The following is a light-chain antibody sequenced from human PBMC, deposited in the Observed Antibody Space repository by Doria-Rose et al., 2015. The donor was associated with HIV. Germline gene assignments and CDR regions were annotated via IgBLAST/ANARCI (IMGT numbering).Light chain of an antibody. CDR1: SGPVTGAYY. CDR3: VLYMGSGIWM. CDR2: NTY. V-gene: IGLV8-61*01. Sequence: QAVVTQEPSSSVSLGGTVTLTCGLTSGPVTGAYYPSWHQQTPGQAPRTLIYNTYSLSSGVSDRFSGSIHGNKAALTISGAQADDKSDYYCVLYMGSGIWMFGGGTELTVL. J-gene: IGLJ3*02.